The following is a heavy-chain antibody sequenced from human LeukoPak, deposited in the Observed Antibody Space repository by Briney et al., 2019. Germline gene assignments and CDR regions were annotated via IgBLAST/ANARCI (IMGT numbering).Heavy chain of an antibody. J-gene: IGHJ4*02. V-gene: IGHV3-53*01. D-gene: IGHD3-3*01. CDR1: GFTFSSYS. CDR2: IYNGGST. Sequence: GGSLRLSCAASGFTFSSYSMNWVRQAPGKGLEWVSIIYNGGSTYYADSVKGRFTISRDNSKNTLFLQMNNLRAEDTAVYYCARGTFDFWSGHVGYWGQGTLVTVSS. CDR3: ARGTFDFWSGHVGY.